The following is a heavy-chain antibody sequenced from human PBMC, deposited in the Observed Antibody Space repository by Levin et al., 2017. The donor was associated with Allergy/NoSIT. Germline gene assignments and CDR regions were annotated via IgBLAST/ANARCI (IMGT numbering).Heavy chain of an antibody. Sequence: PGGSLRLSCVASGFTFGDYAIHWVRQAPGKGLEWVSGISWDSGSRGYADSVEGRFTISRDNSKNSLYLQMNSLRAEDTALYYCAKNGGADILTGYYDSWGQGTLVTVSS. V-gene: IGHV3-9*01. CDR2: ISWDSGSR. J-gene: IGHJ4*02. CDR1: GFTFGDYA. CDR3: AKNGGADILTGYYDS. D-gene: IGHD3-9*01.